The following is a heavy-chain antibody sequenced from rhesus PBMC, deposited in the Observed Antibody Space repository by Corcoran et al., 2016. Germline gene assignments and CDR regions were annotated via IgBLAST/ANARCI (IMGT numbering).Heavy chain of an antibody. J-gene: IGHJ4*01. Sequence: EVQLVESGGGLVQPGGSLRLSCAASGFTFSISPMHWVRQASGKGLEWVERSRRKSNNYGKGYAASVKGRFTISSDDSKNTAYLQMNSLKTEDTAVYYCTGNPFDYWGQGVLVTVSS. CDR3: TGNPFDY. V-gene: IGHV3-118*01. CDR2: SRRKSNNYGK. D-gene: IGHD4-17*01. CDR1: GFTFSISP.